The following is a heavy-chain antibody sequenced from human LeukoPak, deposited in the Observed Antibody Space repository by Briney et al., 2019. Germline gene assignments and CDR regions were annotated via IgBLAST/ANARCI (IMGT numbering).Heavy chain of an antibody. CDR2: IWYDGSNK. J-gene: IGHJ4*02. V-gene: IGHV3-33*08. D-gene: IGHD1-1*01. Sequence: GRSLRLSCAVSGFSFSSYGMHWVRQAPGKGLEWVAVIWYDGSNKYYADSVKGRFTISRDNSKNTLYLQMNSLRAEDTAVYYCSGGDNAGADYWGQGTLVTVSS. CDR1: GFSFSSYG. CDR3: SGGDNAGADY.